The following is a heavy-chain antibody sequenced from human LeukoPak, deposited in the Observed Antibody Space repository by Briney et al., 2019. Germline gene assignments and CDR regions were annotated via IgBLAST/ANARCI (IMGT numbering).Heavy chain of an antibody. Sequence: WVRQAPGQKLEWIGSIYDSGSTYYNPSLKSRVTISVDTSKNQFSLKLNSVTAADTAVYYCARHYGPWGQGTLVTVSS. J-gene: IGHJ5*02. V-gene: IGHV4-39*01. CDR2: IYDSGST. D-gene: IGHD3-10*01. CDR3: ARHYGP.